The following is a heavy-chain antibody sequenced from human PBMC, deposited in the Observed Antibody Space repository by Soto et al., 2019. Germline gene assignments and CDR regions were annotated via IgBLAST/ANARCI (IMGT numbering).Heavy chain of an antibody. J-gene: IGHJ4*02. D-gene: IGHD3-9*01. CDR3: ARGLIFDWLLYAVDY. V-gene: IGHV3-30-3*01. Sequence: GGSLRLSCAASGFTFSSYAMHWVRQAPGKGLEWVAVISNDGSNKNYADSVKGGFTISRDNSKNTLYLQMNSLRAEDTAVYYCARGLIFDWLLYAVDYWGQGTLVTVSS. CDR2: ISNDGSNK. CDR1: GFTFSSYA.